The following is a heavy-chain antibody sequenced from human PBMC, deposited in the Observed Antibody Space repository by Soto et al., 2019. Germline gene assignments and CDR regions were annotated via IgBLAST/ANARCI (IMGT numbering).Heavy chain of an antibody. J-gene: IGHJ5*02. CDR3: ARQGDFGITMIVVANLFDP. CDR2: IDPSDSYT. Sequence: AESLNTSCKVPGYSFTSYWIIWVRQMPGKGLEWMGRIDPSDSYTNYSPSFQGHVTISADKSISTAYLQWSSLKASDTAMYYCARQGDFGITMIVVANLFDPWGQGTLVTSPQ. V-gene: IGHV5-10-1*01. CDR1: GYSFTSYW. D-gene: IGHD3-22*01.